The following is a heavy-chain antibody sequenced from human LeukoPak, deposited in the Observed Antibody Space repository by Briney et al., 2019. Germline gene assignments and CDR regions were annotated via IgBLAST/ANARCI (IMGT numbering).Heavy chain of an antibody. CDR2: ISGSGGST. D-gene: IGHD4-17*01. V-gene: IGHV3-23*01. CDR1: GFTFDDYG. CDR3: AKDPTVTTPFDY. Sequence: GGSLRLSCAASGFTFDDYGMSWVRQAPGKGLEWVSAISGSGGSTYYADSVKGRFTISRDNSKNTLYLQMNSLRAEDTAVYYCAKDPTVTTPFDYWGQGTLVTVSS. J-gene: IGHJ4*02.